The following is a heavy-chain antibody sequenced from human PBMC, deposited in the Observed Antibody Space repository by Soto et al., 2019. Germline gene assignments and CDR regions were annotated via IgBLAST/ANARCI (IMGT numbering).Heavy chain of an antibody. D-gene: IGHD5-18*01. V-gene: IGHV3-30-3*01. CDR1: GFTFSSYA. CDR3: ARPKSGYSMTGWYFDL. J-gene: IGHJ2*01. CDR2: ISYDGSNK. Sequence: QVQLVESGGGVVQPGRSMRLSCAASGFTFSSYAMHWVRQAPGKGLEWMAVISYDGSNKYYADSVKGRFTISRDNSKNTLYLQMNSLRAEDTAVYYCARPKSGYSMTGWYFDLWGRGTLVTVSS.